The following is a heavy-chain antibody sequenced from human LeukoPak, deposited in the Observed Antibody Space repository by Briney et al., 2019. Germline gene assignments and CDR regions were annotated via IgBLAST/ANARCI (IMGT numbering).Heavy chain of an antibody. CDR3: ARADPYDARRWFDP. V-gene: IGHV1-69*06. J-gene: IGHJ5*02. CDR2: IIPIFGTA. CDR1: GGTFSSYA. D-gene: IGHD4/OR15-4a*01. Sequence: SVKVSCKASGGTFSSYAISWVRQAPGQGLEWMGGIIPIFGTANYAQKFQGRVTITADKSTSTAYMELSSLRSEDTAVYYCARADPYDARRWFDPWGQGILVTVSS.